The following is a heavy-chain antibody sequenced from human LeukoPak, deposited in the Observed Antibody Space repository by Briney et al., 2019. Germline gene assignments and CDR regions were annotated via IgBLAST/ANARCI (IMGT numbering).Heavy chain of an antibody. CDR3: ARENQSGYFGYYYYYMDV. J-gene: IGHJ6*03. CDR2: IWYDGSNK. Sequence: GGSQRLSCAASGFTFSSYGMHWVRQAPGKGLEWVAVIWYDGSNKYYADSVKGRFTISRDNSKNTLYLQMNSLRAEDTAVYYCARENQSGYFGYYYYYMDVWGKGTTVTVSS. V-gene: IGHV3-33*01. D-gene: IGHD3-3*01. CDR1: GFTFSSYG.